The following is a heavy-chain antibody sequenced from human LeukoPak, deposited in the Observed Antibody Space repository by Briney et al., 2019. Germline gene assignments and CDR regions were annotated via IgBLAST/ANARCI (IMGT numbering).Heavy chain of an antibody. CDR1: GDSISSYY. CDR3: AGARLGELFFSG. CDR2: IYYSGST. Sequence: AETLSLTCTFSGDSISSYYWSWIRQPPGKGLEWIGCIYYSGSTNYNPSLKSRVSISVDTSKNHLSLRLSSVTAADTAVYYCAGARLGELFFSGWGKGTLVTVSS. J-gene: IGHJ4*02. V-gene: IGHV4-59*01. D-gene: IGHD3-16*01.